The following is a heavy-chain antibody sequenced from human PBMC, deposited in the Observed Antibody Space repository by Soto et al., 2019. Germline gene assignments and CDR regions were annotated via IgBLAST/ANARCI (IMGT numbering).Heavy chain of an antibody. CDR1: GYSFTSYW. J-gene: IGHJ6*02. CDR3: VRGGFYYYGMDV. Sequence: LGESLKISCKGSGYSFTSYWISWVRQMPGKGLEWMGRIDPSDSYTNYSPSFQGHVTISADKSISTAYLQWSSLKASDTAMYYCVRGGFYYYGMDVWGQGTTVTVSS. V-gene: IGHV5-10-1*01. D-gene: IGHD3-16*01. CDR2: IDPSDSYT.